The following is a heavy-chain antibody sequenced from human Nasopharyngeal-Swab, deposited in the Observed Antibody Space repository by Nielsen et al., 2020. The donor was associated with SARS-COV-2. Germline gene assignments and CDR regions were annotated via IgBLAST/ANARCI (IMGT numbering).Heavy chain of an antibody. CDR2: INEDGSIT. D-gene: IGHD3-16*01. J-gene: IGHJ5*02. Sequence: GGSLRLSCAASGFPFRSYWMHWVRQVPGKGLVWVSPINEDGSITNYADSVEGRFTISRDNAKNTLFLHMNSLRAEDTAVYYCGRDLGGRFSTWGQGTLVTASS. CDR3: GRDLGGRFST. V-gene: IGHV3-74*01. CDR1: GFPFRSYW.